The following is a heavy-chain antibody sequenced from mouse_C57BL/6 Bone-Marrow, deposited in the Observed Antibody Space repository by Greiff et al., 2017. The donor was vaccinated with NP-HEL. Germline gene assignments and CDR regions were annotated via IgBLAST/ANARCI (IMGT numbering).Heavy chain of an antibody. D-gene: IGHD1-1*01. CDR3: ARRGLTTVVAPYFDY. J-gene: IGHJ2*01. V-gene: IGHV1-81*01. CDR2: IYPRSGNT. Sequence: VQLQQSGAELARPGASVKLSCKASGYTFTSYGISWVKQRTGQGLEWIGEIYPRSGNTYYNEKFKGKATLTADKSSSTAYMELRSLTSEDSAVYFCARRGLTTVVAPYFDYWGQGTTLTVSS. CDR1: GYTFTSYG.